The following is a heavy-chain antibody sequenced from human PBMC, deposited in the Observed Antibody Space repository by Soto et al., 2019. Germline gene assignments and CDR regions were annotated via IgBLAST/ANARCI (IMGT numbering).Heavy chain of an antibody. CDR1: GYTFTSYG. CDR2: ISAYNGNT. J-gene: IGHJ1*01. V-gene: IGHV1-18*01. CDR3: ARDVSDILTGYPPGYFQH. D-gene: IGHD3-9*01. Sequence: ASVKVSCKASGYTFTSYGISWVRQAPGQGLEWMGWISAYNGNTNYAQKLQGRVTMTTDTSTSAAYMELRSLRSDDTAVYYCARDVSDILTGYPPGYFQHWGQGTLVTVSS.